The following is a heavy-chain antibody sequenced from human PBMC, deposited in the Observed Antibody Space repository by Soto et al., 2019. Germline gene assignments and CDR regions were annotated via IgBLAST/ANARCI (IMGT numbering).Heavy chain of an antibody. CDR3: ARGAVVVITACWFDP. J-gene: IGHJ5*02. D-gene: IGHD3-22*01. Sequence: SVKVSCKASGGTFSSYAISWVRQAPGQGLEWMGGIIPIFGTANYAQKFQGRVTITADESTSTAYMELSSLRSEDTAVYYCARGAVVVITACWFDPWGQGTLVTVSS. V-gene: IGHV1-69*13. CDR1: GGTFSSYA. CDR2: IIPIFGTA.